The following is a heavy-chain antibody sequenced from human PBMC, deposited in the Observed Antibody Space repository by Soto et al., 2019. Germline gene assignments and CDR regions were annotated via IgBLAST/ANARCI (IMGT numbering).Heavy chain of an antibody. CDR1: GFTFSSYA. CDR3: AKTDSYQLLYPIPYYYGMDV. V-gene: IGHV3-23*01. Sequence: HPGGSLRLSCAASGFTFSSYAMSWVRQAPGKGLEWVSAISGSGGSTYYADSVKGRFTISRDNSKSTLYLQMNSLRAEDTAVYYCAKTDSYQLLYPIPYYYGMDVWGQGTTVTVSS. J-gene: IGHJ6*02. CDR2: ISGSGGST. D-gene: IGHD2-2*02.